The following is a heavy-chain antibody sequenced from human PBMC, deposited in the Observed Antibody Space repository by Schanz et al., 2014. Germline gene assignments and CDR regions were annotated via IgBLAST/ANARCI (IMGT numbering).Heavy chain of an antibody. CDR2: LSARGHRT. CDR1: GFSFGSYA. Sequence: EVQLVESGGCLVQRGGSLRLSCAASGFSFGSYAMSWVRQAPGRGLEWVSALSARGHRTQYADSVMGRFTISRDNPKNSLYLQMNSLRVEDTAVYYCAREDMLRGIRAFDIWGQGTMVTVSS. CDR3: AREDMLRGIRAFDI. D-gene: IGHD3-10*01. V-gene: IGHV3-23*04. J-gene: IGHJ3*02.